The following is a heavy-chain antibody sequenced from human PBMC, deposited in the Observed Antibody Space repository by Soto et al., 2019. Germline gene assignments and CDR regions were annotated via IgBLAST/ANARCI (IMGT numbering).Heavy chain of an antibody. Sequence: EVQLVESGGDLVQPGGSLRLSCAASGFTFSSYDFHWVRQGTGKGLEWVSGIGTAGDTYYAGSVKGRFTISRENAKNSLELQMNSLGAGDTGCYYCKRGAAGFDYWGQGTLVTVSS. D-gene: IGHD6-13*01. CDR2: IGTAGDT. V-gene: IGHV3-13*01. J-gene: IGHJ4*02. CDR3: KRGAAGFDY. CDR1: GFTFSSYD.